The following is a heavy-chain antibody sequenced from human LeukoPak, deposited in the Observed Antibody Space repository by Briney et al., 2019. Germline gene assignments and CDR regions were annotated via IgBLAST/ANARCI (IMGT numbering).Heavy chain of an antibody. CDR2: IYYSGST. CDR3: ASLRTGDFDY. CDR1: GGSISSSNYY. Sequence: SETLSLTCTVSGGSISSSNYYWGWIRQPPGKGLEWIGNIYYSGSTYYNPSLKSRLTISVDTSKNQFSLKLSSVTAADTAVYCCASLRTGDFDYWGQGALVTVSS. J-gene: IGHJ4*02. D-gene: IGHD3-10*01. V-gene: IGHV4-39*01.